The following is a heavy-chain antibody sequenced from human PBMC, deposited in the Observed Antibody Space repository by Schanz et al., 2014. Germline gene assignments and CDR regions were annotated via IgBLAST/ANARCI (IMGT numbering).Heavy chain of an antibody. Sequence: VQLVESGGGVVQFGRSLRLSCVASGFTFNSYAMTWVRQAPGKGLEWVSSISHSGGSKYYADSVKGRFTISRDISKNTLYLQMNSLRAEDTAVYYCARLPVGYGSGIWDVWGQGTSVTVSS. CDR3: ARLPVGYGSGIWDV. D-gene: IGHD3-10*01. J-gene: IGHJ6*02. V-gene: IGHV3-23*04. CDR2: ISHSGGSK. CDR1: GFTFNSYA.